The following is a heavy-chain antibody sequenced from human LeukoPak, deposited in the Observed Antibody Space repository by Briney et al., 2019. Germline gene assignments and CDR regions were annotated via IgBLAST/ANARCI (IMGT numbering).Heavy chain of an antibody. V-gene: IGHV1-69*01. CDR2: IIPIFGTA. Sequence: SVKVSCKASGGTFSSYAISWVRQAPGQGLEWMGGIIPIFGTANYAQKFQGSVTITADESTSTAYMELSSLRSEDTAVYYCARVGLAAAGIFDYWGQGTLVTVSS. D-gene: IGHD6-13*01. J-gene: IGHJ4*02. CDR1: GGTFSSYA. CDR3: ARVGLAAAGIFDY.